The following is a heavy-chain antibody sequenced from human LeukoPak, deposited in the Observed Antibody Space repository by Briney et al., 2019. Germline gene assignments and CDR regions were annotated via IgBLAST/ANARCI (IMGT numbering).Heavy chain of an antibody. V-gene: IGHV3-30*18. D-gene: IGHD3-10*01. CDR1: GFTVSSNY. J-gene: IGHJ6*01. CDR3: AKSVSGSYVNGMDV. CDR2: ISYDGSNK. Sequence: GGSLRLSCAASGFTVSSNYMSWVRQAPGKGLEWVAAISYDGSNKYYGDPVRGRFTISRDNSKNTLYLQMNSLRAEDTAVYYCAKSVSGSYVNGMDVWGQGTTVIVSS.